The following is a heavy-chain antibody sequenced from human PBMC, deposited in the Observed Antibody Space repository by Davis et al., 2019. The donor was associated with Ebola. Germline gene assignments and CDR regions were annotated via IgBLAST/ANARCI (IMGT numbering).Heavy chain of an antibody. J-gene: IGHJ4*02. CDR1: GFTFSSYG. D-gene: IGHD2-2*01. Sequence: GESLEISCAASGFTFSSYGMHWVRQAPGKGLEWVAVISYDGSNKYYADSVKGRFTISRDNSKNTLYLQMNSLRAEDTAVYYCAKDQDSSSWGQGTLVTVSS. CDR2: ISYDGSNK. CDR3: AKDQDSSS. V-gene: IGHV3-30*18.